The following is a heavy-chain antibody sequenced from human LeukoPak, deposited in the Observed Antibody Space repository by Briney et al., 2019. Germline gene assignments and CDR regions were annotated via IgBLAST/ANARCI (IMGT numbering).Heavy chain of an antibody. CDR1: GFTFSDYY. D-gene: IGHD3-3*01. CDR2: IKQDGSEK. J-gene: IGHJ6*02. Sequence: GGSLRLSCAASGFTFSDYYMSWIRQAPGKGLEWVANIKQDGSEKYYVDSVKGRFTISRDNAKNALYLQMNSLRAEDTAVYYCARDCGPTYYDFWSGQTCYGMDVWGQGTTVTVSS. CDR3: ARDCGPTYYDFWSGQTCYGMDV. V-gene: IGHV3-7*01.